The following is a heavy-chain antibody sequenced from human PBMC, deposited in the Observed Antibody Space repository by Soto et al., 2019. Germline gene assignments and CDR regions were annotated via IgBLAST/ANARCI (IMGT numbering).Heavy chain of an antibody. CDR3: ARDGCSGGCCYWDY. V-gene: IGHV3-48*02. CDR2: ISSSSSTI. Sequence: EVQLVESGGGLVQPGGSLRLSCAASGFTFSSDSMNWVRQAPGKGLEWVSYISSSSSTIYYADSVKGRFTISRDNAKNSLHLQLNSLRDEDTAVYYCARDGCSGGCCYWDYWGQGTLVTVSS. CDR1: GFTFSSDS. D-gene: IGHD2-15*01. J-gene: IGHJ4*02.